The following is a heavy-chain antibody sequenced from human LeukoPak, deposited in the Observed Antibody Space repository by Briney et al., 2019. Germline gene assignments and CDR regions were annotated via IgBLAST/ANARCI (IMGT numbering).Heavy chain of an antibody. CDR1: GFTFSSYA. J-gene: IGHJ4*02. CDR2: ISYDGSNK. V-gene: IGHV3-30*07. D-gene: IGHD2-2*01. CDR3: ASHPGGYCSSTSCYPEDY. Sequence: PGGSLRLSCAASGFTFSSYAMHWVRQAPGKRLEWVAVISYDGSNKYYADSVKGRFTISRDNSKNTLYLQMNSLRAEDTAVYYCASHPGGYCSSTSCYPEDYWGQGTLVTVSS.